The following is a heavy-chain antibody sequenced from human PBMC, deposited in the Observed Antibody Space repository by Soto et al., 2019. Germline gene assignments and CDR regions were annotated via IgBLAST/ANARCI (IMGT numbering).Heavy chain of an antibody. CDR2: ISWNSGSI. CDR3: AKGHLYYYYYMDV. Sequence: EVQLVESGGGLVQPGRSLRLSCAASGFTFDDYAMHWVRQAPGKGLEWVSGISWNSGSIGYADSVKGRFTSSRDNAKNSLYLQMNSLRAEDTALYYCAKGHLYYYYYMDVWGKGTTVTVSS. CDR1: GFTFDDYA. J-gene: IGHJ6*03. V-gene: IGHV3-9*01.